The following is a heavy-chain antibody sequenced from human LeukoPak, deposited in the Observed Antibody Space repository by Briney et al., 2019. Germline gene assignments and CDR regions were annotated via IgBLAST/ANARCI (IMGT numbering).Heavy chain of an antibody. Sequence: PGGSLRLSCAASGFTFSSYAMSWVRQAPGKGLEWVSAISGSGGSTYYADSVKGGFTISRDNSKNTLYLQMNSLRAEDTAVYYCAKGGKWDVTPFDYWGQGTLVTVSS. V-gene: IGHV3-23*01. CDR2: ISGSGGST. J-gene: IGHJ4*02. D-gene: IGHD1-26*01. CDR3: AKGGKWDVTPFDY. CDR1: GFTFSSYA.